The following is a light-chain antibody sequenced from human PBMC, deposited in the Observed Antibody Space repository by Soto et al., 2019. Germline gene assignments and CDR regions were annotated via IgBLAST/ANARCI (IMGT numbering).Light chain of an antibody. CDR3: QQSYMEPIT. CDR1: QGISSY. CDR2: DAS. J-gene: IGKJ5*01. V-gene: IGKV1-39*01. Sequence: IQMTQSPSSLSGSLGDRVTITCRASQGISSYLGWYQQKPGKAPNLLVYDASTLHSGVPSRFSGGGGGTDFTLSISSVQPEDFATYFCQQSYMEPITFGQGTLLEIK.